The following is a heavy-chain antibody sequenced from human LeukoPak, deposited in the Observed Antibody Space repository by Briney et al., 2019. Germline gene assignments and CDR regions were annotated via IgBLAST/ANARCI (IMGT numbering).Heavy chain of an antibody. J-gene: IGHJ3*02. CDR1: GLTFSRDW. D-gene: IGHD1-1*01. CDR3: ANSWTVIDAFDI. Sequence: GGSLRLSCEASGLTFSRDWMSWVRQAPGKGLEWVSAISGSGGSTYYADSVKGRFTISRDNSKNTLYLQMNSLRAEDTAVYYCANSWTVIDAFDIWGQGTMVTVSS. V-gene: IGHV3-23*01. CDR2: ISGSGGST.